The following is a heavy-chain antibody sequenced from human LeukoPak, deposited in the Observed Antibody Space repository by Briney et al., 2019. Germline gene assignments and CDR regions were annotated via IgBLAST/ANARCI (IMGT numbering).Heavy chain of an antibody. V-gene: IGHV3-23*01. CDR1: GFTFSNYA. CDR3: AKGSSSSRPYFFDY. Sequence: GGSLRLSCTASGFTFSNYAMGWVRQAPGKGLEWFSAITDSGGDTYHADSVTGRFTISRGNSKNTLYLQMNSLRVEDTALYYCAKGSSSSRPYFFDYWGQGTLVTVSS. CDR2: ITDSGGDT. J-gene: IGHJ4*02. D-gene: IGHD6-6*01.